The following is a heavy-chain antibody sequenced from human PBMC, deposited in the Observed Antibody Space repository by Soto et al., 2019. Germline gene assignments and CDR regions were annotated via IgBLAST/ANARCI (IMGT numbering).Heavy chain of an antibody. Sequence: QVHLVESGGGVVQPGRSLRLSCAAAGIPFSSFGMHWVRQGPGKGLEWVAGISHTGSNQYYSDSVKGRFTISKDNSKNTLYLQMDSLRPEDTAVYYCAKDFVKSPHPWGQGTLVTVSS. CDR3: AKDFVKSPHP. J-gene: IGHJ5*02. V-gene: IGHV3-30*18. D-gene: IGHD2-21*01. CDR1: GIPFSSFG. CDR2: ISHTGSNQ.